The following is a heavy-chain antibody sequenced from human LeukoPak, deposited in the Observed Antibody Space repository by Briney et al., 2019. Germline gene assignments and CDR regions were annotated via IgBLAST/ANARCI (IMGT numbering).Heavy chain of an antibody. D-gene: IGHD6-19*01. Sequence: ASVKVSCKASGYTFTSYGISWVRQAPGQGLEWMGWISAYNGNTNYAQKPQGRVTITTDTSTSTAYMELRRLRSDDTAVYYCARNIQGSSGWYIYWGQGTLVTVSS. CDR1: GYTFTSYG. CDR3: ARNIQGSSGWYIY. CDR2: ISAYNGNT. J-gene: IGHJ4*02. V-gene: IGHV1-18*01.